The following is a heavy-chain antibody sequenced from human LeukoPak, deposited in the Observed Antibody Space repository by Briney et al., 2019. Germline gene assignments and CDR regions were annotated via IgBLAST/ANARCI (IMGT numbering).Heavy chain of an antibody. Sequence: GGSLRLSCAASGFTFSSYAMSWVRQAPGKGLEWVSTITTSGGSTYYSDSVRGRFTISRDNSKNTLYLQVNSLRAEDTAVYYCAKDLNSYGYYYYGMDVWGQGTTVTVSS. J-gene: IGHJ6*02. D-gene: IGHD5-18*01. CDR3: AKDLNSYGYYYYGMDV. CDR2: ITTSGGST. V-gene: IGHV3-23*01. CDR1: GFTFSSYA.